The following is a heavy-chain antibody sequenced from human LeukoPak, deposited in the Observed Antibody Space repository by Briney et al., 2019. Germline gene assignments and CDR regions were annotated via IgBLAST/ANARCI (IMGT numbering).Heavy chain of an antibody. CDR2: INLNSGGT. J-gene: IGHJ4*02. V-gene: IGHV1-2*02. Sequence: GASVKVSCKPSGYTFTGYYMHWMRQAPGQGLEWMGWINLNSGGTNYAQKFQGRVTMTRDTSISTAYMELSRLRYDDTAVYYCASWAGGNEPVASFDYWGRGTLVTVSS. CDR1: GYTFTGYY. CDR3: ASWAGGNEPVASFDY. D-gene: IGHD1-14*01.